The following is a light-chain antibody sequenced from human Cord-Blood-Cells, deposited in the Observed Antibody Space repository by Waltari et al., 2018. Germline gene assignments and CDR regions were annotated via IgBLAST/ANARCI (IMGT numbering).Light chain of an antibody. CDR3: QQYNSYST. Sequence: DIQMTQSPSTLSASVADRVTITCRASKSISSWLAWYQQKPGKAPKLLIYKASSLESGVPSRFSGSGSGTEFTLTISSLQPDDFATYYCQQYNSYSTFGQGTKVEIK. CDR2: KAS. J-gene: IGKJ1*01. CDR1: KSISSW. V-gene: IGKV1-5*03.